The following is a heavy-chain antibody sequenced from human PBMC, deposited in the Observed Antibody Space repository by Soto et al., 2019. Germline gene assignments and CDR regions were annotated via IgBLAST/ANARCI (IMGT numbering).Heavy chain of an antibody. CDR2: INSDGSTR. CDR3: VTSGGFDH. J-gene: IGHJ5*02. Sequence: EVQLMESGGGLAQPGGSLRLSCVASGFTFSNYWMHWVRQAPGKGLVWVSCINSDGSTRSYAESVKGRFTISRDNVKNTLYLQMNSLRAEDTAVYYCVTSGGFDHWGQGTLVTVSS. V-gene: IGHV3-74*01. D-gene: IGHD3-16*01. CDR1: GFTFSNYW.